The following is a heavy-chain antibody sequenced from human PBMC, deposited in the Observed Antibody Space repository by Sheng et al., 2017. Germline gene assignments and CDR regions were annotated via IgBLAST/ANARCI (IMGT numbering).Heavy chain of an antibody. CDR3: ARDSRQGTFDI. CDR2: ISWNSGSI. Sequence: EVQLVESGGGLVQPGRSLRLSCAASGFTFDDYAMHWVRQAPGKGLEWVSGISWNSGSIGYADSVKGRFTISRDNAKNSLYLQMNSLRAEDMALYYCARDSRQGTFDIVGPRDNGHR. V-gene: IGHV3-9*03. CDR1: GFTFDDYA. J-gene: IGHJ3*02. D-gene: IGHD3-10*01.